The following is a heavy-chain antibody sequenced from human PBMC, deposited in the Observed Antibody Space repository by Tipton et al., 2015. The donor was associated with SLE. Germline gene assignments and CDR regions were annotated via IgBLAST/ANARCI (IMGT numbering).Heavy chain of an antibody. J-gene: IGHJ1*01. CDR1: GFTFSSYG. V-gene: IGHV3-30*02. CDR3: ARVTDEYGDYAPR. Sequence: SLRLSCAASGFTFSSYGMHWVRQAPGKGLEWVAFIRYDGSNKYYADSVKGRFTISRDNSKNTLYLQMNSLRAEDTAVYYCARVTDEYGDYAPRGGQGTLVTVSS. D-gene: IGHD4-17*01. CDR2: IRYDGSNK.